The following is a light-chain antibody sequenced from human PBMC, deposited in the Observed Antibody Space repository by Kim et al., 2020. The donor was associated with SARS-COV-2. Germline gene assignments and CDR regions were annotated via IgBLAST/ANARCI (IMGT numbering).Light chain of an antibody. V-gene: IGKV1-39*01. Sequence: ASVGDRVTITCRASQPTINFLNSYQQRPGKAPRFVISAASTLQSGVPSRFSVSGSGTEFVLSINSLQPEDFATYYCQQTYSNPWTFGRGTKVDIK. CDR3: QQTYSNPWT. CDR2: AAS. J-gene: IGKJ1*01. CDR1: QPTINF.